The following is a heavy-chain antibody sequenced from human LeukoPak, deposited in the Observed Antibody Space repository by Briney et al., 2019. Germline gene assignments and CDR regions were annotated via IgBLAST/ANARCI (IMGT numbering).Heavy chain of an antibody. J-gene: IGHJ5*02. Sequence: PSETLSLTCTVSGYSISSGYYWGWIRQPPGKGLEWIGSIYYSGSTYYNPSLKSRVTISVDTSKNQFSLKLSSVTAADTAVYYCAREDSSGPNWFDPWGQGTLVTVSS. V-gene: IGHV4-38-2*02. CDR3: AREDSSGPNWFDP. CDR1: GYSISSGYY. D-gene: IGHD6-19*01. CDR2: IYYSGST.